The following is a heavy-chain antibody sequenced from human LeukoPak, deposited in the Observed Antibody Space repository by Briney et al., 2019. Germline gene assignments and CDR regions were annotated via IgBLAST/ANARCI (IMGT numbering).Heavy chain of an antibody. CDR1: GFTFRDYS. Sequence: GGSLRLSCTASGFTFRDYSLSWFRQAPGKGLEWVGFIRPKDSGGTTHYAASVQGRFTISRDDSKGIAYLQMNSLKTEDTAVYFCTRRKYLDYWGQGTLVTVSS. CDR3: TRRKYLDY. CDR2: IRPKDSGGTT. V-gene: IGHV3-49*03. J-gene: IGHJ4*02.